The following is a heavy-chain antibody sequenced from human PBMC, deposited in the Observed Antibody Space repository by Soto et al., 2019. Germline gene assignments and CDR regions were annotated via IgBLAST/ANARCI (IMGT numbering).Heavy chain of an antibody. CDR1: GFIFPPYS. V-gene: IGHV3-48*02. J-gene: IGHJ3*02. CDR2: IGSNSNSI. Sequence: EVQLEESGGGLVQPGGSLSLSCAASGFIFPPYSMNWARQAPGKGLEWISYIGSNSNSIYYADSVKGRFTISRDSVKNSLYLQMNSLRDEDTAVYYCARGSSAFENWGQGTMVTVAS. CDR3: ARGSSAFEN.